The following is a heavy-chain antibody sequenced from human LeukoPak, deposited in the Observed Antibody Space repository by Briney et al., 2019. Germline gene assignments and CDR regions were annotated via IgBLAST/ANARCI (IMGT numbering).Heavy chain of an antibody. J-gene: IGHJ4*02. V-gene: IGHV3-48*03. CDR1: KVTFSSYE. D-gene: IGHD3-22*01. Sequence: PGGSLRLSCAASKVTFSSYEMNWVRQAPGKGLEWVSYISSSGSTIYYADSVKGRFTISRDNVKKSLYLQMNSLRLEDTALYYCAKNHDSSGYYRPQGPYWGQGTLVTVSS. CDR3: AKNHDSSGYYRPQGPY. CDR2: ISSSGSTI.